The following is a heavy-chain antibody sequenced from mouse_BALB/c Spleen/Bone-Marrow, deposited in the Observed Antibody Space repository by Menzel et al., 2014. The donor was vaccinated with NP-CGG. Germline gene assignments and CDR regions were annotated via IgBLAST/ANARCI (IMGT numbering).Heavy chain of an antibody. V-gene: IGHV14-3*02. D-gene: IGHD1-1*01. CDR2: IDSANGNT. J-gene: IGHJ4*01. Sequence: VQLQQSGAELVKPGASVKLSCTASGFNIKDTYMYWVKQRPEQGLEWIGRIDSANGNTKYDPKFQGKATITADTSSNTAYLQLSSLTSEDTAVYYCARYRYYGSSYAMDYWGQGTSVTVSS. CDR1: GFNIKDTY. CDR3: ARYRYYGSSYAMDY.